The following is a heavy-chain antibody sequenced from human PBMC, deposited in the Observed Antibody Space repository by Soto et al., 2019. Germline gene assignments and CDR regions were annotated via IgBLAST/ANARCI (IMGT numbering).Heavy chain of an antibody. Sequence: GGSLRLSCAASGFTFSSYAMHWVRQAPGKGLEWVAVISYDGSNKYYADSVKGRFTISRDNSKNTLYLQMNSLRAEDTAVYYCARCRNQLLPYFDYWGQGTLVTVSS. CDR1: GFTFSSYA. CDR3: ARCRNQLLPYFDY. J-gene: IGHJ4*02. V-gene: IGHV3-30-3*01. CDR2: ISYDGSNK. D-gene: IGHD2-2*01.